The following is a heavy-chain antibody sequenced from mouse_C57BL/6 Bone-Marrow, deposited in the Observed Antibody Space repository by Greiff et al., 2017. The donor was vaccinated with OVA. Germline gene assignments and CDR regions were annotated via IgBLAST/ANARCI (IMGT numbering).Heavy chain of an antibody. CDR1: GYTFTSYG. CDR3: ARGDYYGIFDY. CDR2: IYPRSGNT. J-gene: IGHJ2*01. D-gene: IGHD1-1*01. V-gene: IGHV1-81*01. Sequence: QVQLKQSGAELARPGASVKLSCKASGYTFTSYGISWVKQRTGQGLEWIGEIYPRSGNTYYNEKFKGKATLTADKSSSTAYMELRSLTSEDSAVYFCARGDYYGIFDYWGQGTTLTVSS.